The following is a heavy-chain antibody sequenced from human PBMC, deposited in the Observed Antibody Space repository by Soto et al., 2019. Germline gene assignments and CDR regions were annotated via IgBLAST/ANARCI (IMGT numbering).Heavy chain of an antibody. Sequence: SVKVSCKASGGTFSSYTISWVRQAPGQGLEWMGRIIPILGIANYAQKFQGRVTITADKSTSTASMELSSLRSEDTAVYYCARYCAWSNLHHGPYFDFWCQGTLVTVSA. V-gene: IGHV1-69*02. CDR2: IIPILGIA. D-gene: IGHD2-21*01. CDR3: ARYCAWSNLHHGPYFDF. CDR1: GGTFSSYT. J-gene: IGHJ4*02.